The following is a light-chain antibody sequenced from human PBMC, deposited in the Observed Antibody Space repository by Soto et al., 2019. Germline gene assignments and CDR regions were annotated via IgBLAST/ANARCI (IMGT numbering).Light chain of an antibody. J-gene: IGKJ1*01. CDR2: GAS. Sequence: EIVMTQSPGTMSLSPGERATLSCRASQSVSSSYLAWYQQKPGQAPRLLIYGASIRATGIPDRFSGSGSGTDFTLTISGLQPEDFAVYYCQQYGTSPGTFGQGTKVDNK. CDR1: QSVSSSY. V-gene: IGKV3-20*01. CDR3: QQYGTSPGT.